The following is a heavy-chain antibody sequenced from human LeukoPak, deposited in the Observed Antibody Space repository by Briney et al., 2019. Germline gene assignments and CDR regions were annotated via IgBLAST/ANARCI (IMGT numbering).Heavy chain of an antibody. Sequence: GGSLRLSCAASGFTFSSYAMSWVRQAPGKGLEWVSGISDSGGSTYYADSVKGRFTVSRDNSKNTLFVQMTSLRAEDTAIYYCAKAGTFIAVTGRGNAFDIWGQGTVVTVSS. J-gene: IGHJ3*02. CDR2: ISDSGGST. CDR1: GFTFSSYA. CDR3: AKAGTFIAVTGRGNAFDI. V-gene: IGHV3-23*01. D-gene: IGHD6-19*01.